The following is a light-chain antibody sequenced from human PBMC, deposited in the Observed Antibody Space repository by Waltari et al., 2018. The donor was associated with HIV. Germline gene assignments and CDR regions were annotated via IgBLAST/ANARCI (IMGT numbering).Light chain of an antibody. Sequence: SYELTQPSSVSVSPGQTARITCSGDKLPEKYARWFQQRPGQAPVLLIYKDTERPSCISERFSGSSSGTTVTLTITGAQVEDEADYYCYSASDDNVVFGGGTKLMVL. CDR1: KLPEKY. V-gene: IGLV3-27*01. CDR3: YSASDDNVV. CDR2: KDT. J-gene: IGLJ2*01.